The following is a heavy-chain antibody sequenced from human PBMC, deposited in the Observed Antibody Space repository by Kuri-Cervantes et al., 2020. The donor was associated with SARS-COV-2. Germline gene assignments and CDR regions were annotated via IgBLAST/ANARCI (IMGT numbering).Heavy chain of an antibody. CDR3: ARDLGTIQGRDY. Sequence: GGSLRLSCAASGFTFSNYAMYWVRQAPGKGLEYVSAISSNGDSTYYADSVKGRFTMSRDNSKNTLYLQMGSLRAEDMAVYYCARDLGTIQGRDYWGQGTLVTVSS. J-gene: IGHJ4*02. CDR2: ISSNGDST. D-gene: IGHD1-1*01. CDR1: GFTFSNYA. V-gene: IGHV3-64*02.